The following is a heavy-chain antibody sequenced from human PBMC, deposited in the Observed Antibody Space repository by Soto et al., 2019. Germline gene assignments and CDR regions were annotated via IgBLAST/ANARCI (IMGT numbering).Heavy chain of an antibody. Sequence: TLALTCTVSGGSISSGDYYGSWIRQPPGKGLEWIGYIYYSGSTYYNPSLKSRVTISVDTSKNQFSLKLSSVTAADTAVYYCAREVTDKITGTTDYYFDYWGQGTLVTSPQ. J-gene: IGHJ4*02. CDR2: IYYSGST. CDR1: GGSISSGDYY. V-gene: IGHV4-30-4*01. D-gene: IGHD1-20*01. CDR3: AREVTDKITGTTDYYFDY.